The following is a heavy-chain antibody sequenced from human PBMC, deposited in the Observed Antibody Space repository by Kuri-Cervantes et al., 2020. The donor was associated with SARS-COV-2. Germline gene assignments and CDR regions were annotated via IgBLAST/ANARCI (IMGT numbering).Heavy chain of an antibody. Sequence: SETLSLTCTVSGGSISSYYWSWIRQPPGKGLEWIGHIYYDGSTNYKTSLKGRVTISLDTSKSQFSLKVDSVTAADTAVYYCARASTSFDDWGHGTLVTVSS. V-gene: IGHV4-59*01. CDR3: ARASTSFDD. CDR1: GGSISSYY. CDR2: IYYDGST. J-gene: IGHJ4*01.